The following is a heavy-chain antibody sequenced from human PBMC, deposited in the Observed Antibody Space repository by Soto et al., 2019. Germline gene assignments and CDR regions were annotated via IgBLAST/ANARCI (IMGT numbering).Heavy chain of an antibody. CDR3: AKASRRGYSYGLDY. Sequence: GGSLRLSCAASGFTFDDYAMHWVRQAPGKGLEWVSGISWNSGSIGYADSVKGRFTISRDNAKNSLYLQMNSLKAEDTALYYCAKASRRGYSYGLDYWGQGTLVTVSS. CDR2: ISWNSGSI. J-gene: IGHJ4*02. CDR1: GFTFDDYA. D-gene: IGHD5-18*01. V-gene: IGHV3-9*01.